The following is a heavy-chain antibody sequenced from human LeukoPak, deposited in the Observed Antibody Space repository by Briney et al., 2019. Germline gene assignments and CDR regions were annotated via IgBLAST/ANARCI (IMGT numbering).Heavy chain of an antibody. Sequence: GGSLRLSCAASGFTFNRYWMHWVRQAPGEGPVWVAHILNDGGSTSYADSVKGRFTISRDDAKNTPSLQMNSLRAEDTAVYPCVRHNYGYDYWGQGTPVTVSS. J-gene: IGHJ4*02. D-gene: IGHD5-18*01. CDR3: VRHNYGYDY. CDR1: GFTFNRYW. CDR2: ILNDGGST. V-gene: IGHV3-74*01.